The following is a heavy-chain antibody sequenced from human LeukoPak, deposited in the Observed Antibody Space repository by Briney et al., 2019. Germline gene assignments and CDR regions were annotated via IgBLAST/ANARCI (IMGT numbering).Heavy chain of an antibody. J-gene: IGHJ4*02. D-gene: IGHD1-26*01. CDR2: FNPSSGGT. V-gene: IGHV1-2*02. CDR3: ARGPREWELFY. Sequence: ASVKVSCKASEDTFTGYYMHWVRQAPGQGLEWMGWFNPSSGGTKYARKFQGRVTMTGDTSISTAYMELSSLRSDDTAVYYCARGPREWELFYWGQGTLVTVSS. CDR1: EDTFTGYY.